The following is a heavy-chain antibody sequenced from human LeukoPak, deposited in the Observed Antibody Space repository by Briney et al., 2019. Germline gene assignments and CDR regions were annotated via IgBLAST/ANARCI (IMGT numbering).Heavy chain of an antibody. V-gene: IGHV4-38-2*01. CDR2: INHTGST. J-gene: IGHJ4*02. CDR3: SRQVVGNDY. Sequence: SETLSLTCAVSGYSTFSNYYWGWIRQTPGRALEWIGNINHTGSTNYNPSLKSRVTLSIDTSKNQFSLRLNSVTAADTAVYYCSRQVVGNDYWGQGTLVTVSS. CDR1: GYSTFSNYY. D-gene: IGHD3-22*01.